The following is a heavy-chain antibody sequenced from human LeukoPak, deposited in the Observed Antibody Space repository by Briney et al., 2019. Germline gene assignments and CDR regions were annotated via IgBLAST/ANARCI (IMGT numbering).Heavy chain of an antibody. CDR1: GGSISNYY. Sequence: PSETLSLTCTVSGGSISNYYWSWIRQPAGKGLEWIGYIYFTGSNNYNPSLKSRVTISVDTSKNQLSLRLSSVTASDTAVYYCARGAALGIAARRVLDYWGQGALVTVSS. V-gene: IGHV4-59*08. CDR2: IYFTGSN. J-gene: IGHJ4*02. CDR3: ARGAALGIAARRVLDY. D-gene: IGHD6-6*01.